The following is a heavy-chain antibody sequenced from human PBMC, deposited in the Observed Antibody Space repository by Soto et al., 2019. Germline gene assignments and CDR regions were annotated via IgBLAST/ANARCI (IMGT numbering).Heavy chain of an antibody. V-gene: IGHV3-33*01. CDR3: ARLGYYFDSTNSVGNY. Sequence: QVLLVESGGGVVQPGTSLRLSCAASGFMFNTYGMHWVRQAPGKGLEWAAGIWYDGSNKYYADSVKGRFTISRDNSKNTLFLQMNSLRAEDTAVYYCARLGYYFDSTNSVGNYWGQGTLVTVSS. J-gene: IGHJ4*02. CDR1: GFMFNTYG. D-gene: IGHD3-22*01. CDR2: IWYDGSNK.